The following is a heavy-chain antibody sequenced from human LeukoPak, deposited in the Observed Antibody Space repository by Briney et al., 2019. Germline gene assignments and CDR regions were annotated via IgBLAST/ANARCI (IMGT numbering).Heavy chain of an antibody. V-gene: IGHV3-23*01. CDR2: ISGSGGTT. D-gene: IGHD3-22*01. CDR1: GFTFSSYT. Sequence: EGSLRLSCAVSGFTFSSYTMSWVRQVPGKGLSWVSHISGSGGTTHYADSVKGRFTISRDNSKNTLYLQMNSLRAEDTAVYYCAKGNFESSGYYSNYFDYWGQGTLVTVSS. CDR3: AKGNFESSGYYSNYFDY. J-gene: IGHJ4*02.